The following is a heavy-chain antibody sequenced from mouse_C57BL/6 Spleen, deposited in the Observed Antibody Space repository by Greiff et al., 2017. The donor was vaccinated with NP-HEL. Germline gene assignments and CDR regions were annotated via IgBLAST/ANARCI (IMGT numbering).Heavy chain of an antibody. CDR1: GFTFTDYY. Sequence: DVMLVESGGGLVQPGGSLSLSCAASGFTFTDYYMSWVRQPPGKALEWLGFIRNKANGYTTEYSASVKGRFTISRDNSQSILYLQMNALRAEDSATYYCARHTPAWYFDVWGTGTTVTVSS. J-gene: IGHJ1*03. CDR3: ARHTPAWYFDV. CDR2: IRNKANGYTT. V-gene: IGHV7-3*01.